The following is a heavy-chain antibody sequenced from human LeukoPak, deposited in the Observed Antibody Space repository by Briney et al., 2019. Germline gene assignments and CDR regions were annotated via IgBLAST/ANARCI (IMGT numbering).Heavy chain of an antibody. CDR1: GGSISSGGYS. V-gene: IGHV4-30-2*03. CDR3: ARVDYYGSGDPDY. CDR2: IYYSGST. J-gene: IGHJ4*02. Sequence: SQTLSLTCAVSGGSISSGGYSWSWIRQPPGKGLEWIGSIYYSGSTYYNPSLKSRVTISVDTSKNQFSLKLSSVTAADTAVYYCARVDYYGSGDPDYWGQGTLVTVSS. D-gene: IGHD3-10*01.